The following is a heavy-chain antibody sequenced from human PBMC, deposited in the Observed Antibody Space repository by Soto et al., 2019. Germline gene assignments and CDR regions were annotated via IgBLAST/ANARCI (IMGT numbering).Heavy chain of an antibody. D-gene: IGHD2-2*02. V-gene: IGHV4-61*01. Sequence: PSETLSLTCTVSGGSVSSGSYYWNWIRQPPGKGLEWIGYIYYGGSTNYNPSLKSRVTISVDTSKNQFSLKLSSVTAADTAVYYCAKEAAIHEMDVWGQGTTVTVSS. J-gene: IGHJ6*02. CDR2: IYYGGST. CDR3: AKEAAIHEMDV. CDR1: GGSVSSGSYY.